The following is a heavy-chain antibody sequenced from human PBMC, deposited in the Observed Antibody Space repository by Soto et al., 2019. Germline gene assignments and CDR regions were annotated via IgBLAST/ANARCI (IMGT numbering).Heavy chain of an antibody. J-gene: IGHJ5*02. CDR2: IYYSGST. CDR3: ASSMVRGVPSFDP. CDR1: GGSISSSSYY. V-gene: IGHV4-39*01. Sequence: QLQLQESGPGLVKPSETLSLTCTVSGGSISSSSYYWGWIRQPPGKGLEWIGSIYYSGSTYYNPSLKSRVTISVDTSNNQFSLKLSSVTAADTAVYYCASSMVRGVPSFDPWGQGTLVTVSS. D-gene: IGHD3-10*01.